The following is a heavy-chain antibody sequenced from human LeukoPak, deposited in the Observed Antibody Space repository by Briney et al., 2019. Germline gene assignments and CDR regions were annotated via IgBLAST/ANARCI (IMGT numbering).Heavy chain of an antibody. Sequence: SVKVSCKASGGTFSSYAISWVRQAPGQGLEWMGGIIPIFGTANYAQKFQGRVTITTDESTSTAYMELSSLRSEDTAVYYCAREAVEATSTPLFDYWGQGTLVTVSS. CDR2: IIPIFGTA. D-gene: IGHD1-26*01. CDR3: AREAVEATSTPLFDY. CDR1: GGTFSSYA. J-gene: IGHJ4*02. V-gene: IGHV1-69*05.